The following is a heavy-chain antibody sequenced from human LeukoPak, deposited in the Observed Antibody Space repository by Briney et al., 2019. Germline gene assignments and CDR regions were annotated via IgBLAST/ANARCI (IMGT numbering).Heavy chain of an antibody. D-gene: IGHD6-19*01. CDR1: GYSISSGYY. V-gene: IGHV4-38-2*01. J-gene: IGHJ4*02. CDR2: IYHSGST. Sequence: SETLSLTCAVSGYSISSGYYWGWIRQPPGRGLEWIGSIYHSGSTYYDPSLKSRVTISVDTSKNQFSLKLSSVTAADTAVYYCARHYRQWLKRGGFDYWGQGTLVTVSS. CDR3: ARHYRQWLKRGGFDY.